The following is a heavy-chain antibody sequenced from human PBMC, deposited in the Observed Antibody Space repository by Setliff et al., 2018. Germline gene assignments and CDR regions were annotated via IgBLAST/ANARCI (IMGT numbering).Heavy chain of an antibody. V-gene: IGHV3-23*01. Sequence: QTGGSLRLSCAASGFTFSSYAMSWVRQAPGKGLEWVSAISGSDGRTYYADSVKGRFTFSRDNSKSTLYLQMNSLRAGDTAVYYCVEDRYVGDWYAPDSWGQGTLVTVSS. D-gene: IGHD3-9*01. CDR3: VEDRYVGDWYAPDS. CDR2: ISGSDGRT. CDR1: GFTFSSYA. J-gene: IGHJ4*02.